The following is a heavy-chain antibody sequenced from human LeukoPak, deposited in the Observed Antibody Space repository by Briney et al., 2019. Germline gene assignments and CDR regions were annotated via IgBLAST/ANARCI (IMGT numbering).Heavy chain of an antibody. Sequence: DPEDVETIYAEKFQGRVTKTAETATDTDYMEVRRLRSEDTAVYYCATDSSGWQKKTPFDYWGQGTLVTVSS. CDR2: DPEDVET. V-gene: IGHV1-69-2*01. CDR3: ATDSSGWQKKTPFDY. D-gene: IGHD6-19*01. J-gene: IGHJ4*02.